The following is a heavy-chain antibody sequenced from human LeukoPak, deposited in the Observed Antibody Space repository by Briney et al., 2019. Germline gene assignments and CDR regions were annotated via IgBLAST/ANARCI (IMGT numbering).Heavy chain of an antibody. J-gene: IGHJ4*02. CDR2: IYYSGST. CDR3: ASKGSSGWYGN. V-gene: IGHV4-31*03. D-gene: IGHD6-19*01. Sequence: PSQTLSLTCTVSVGSTSRVGYYSSSIRHHPRKGLEWIGYIYYSGSTHYNPSLKSRVTISVDTSKNQFSLNLSSVAAADTAVYYCASKGSSGWYGNWGQGTLVTVSS. CDR1: VGSTSRVGYY.